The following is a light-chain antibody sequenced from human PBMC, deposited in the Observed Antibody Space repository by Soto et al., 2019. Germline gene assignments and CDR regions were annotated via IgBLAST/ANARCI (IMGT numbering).Light chain of an antibody. Sequence: EIVLTQAPLSSPVTLGQPASISCTSSESLLHRNGNTYLSWLHQRPGQPPRLLIYHVSSRFSGIPDRFNGSGGGRHFTLRISRVEAEDVGVYYCVQATHFPWTFGQGTRVEV. CDR3: VQATHFPWT. V-gene: IGKV2-24*01. CDR2: HVS. CDR1: ESLLHRNGNTY. J-gene: IGKJ1*01.